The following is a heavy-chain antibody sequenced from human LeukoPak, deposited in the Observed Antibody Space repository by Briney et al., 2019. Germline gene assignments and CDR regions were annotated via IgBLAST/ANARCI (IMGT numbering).Heavy chain of an antibody. V-gene: IGHV3-21*01. CDR2: ISSSSSYI. CDR3: ARGSVRFGELPYDY. J-gene: IGHJ4*02. CDR1: GFTFSSYS. Sequence: GGSLRLSCAASGFTFSSYSMNWVRQAPGKGLEWVSSISSSSSYIYYADSVKGRFTISRDNAKNSLYLQMNSLRAEDTAVYYCARGSVRFGELPYDYWGQGTLVTVSS. D-gene: IGHD3-10*01.